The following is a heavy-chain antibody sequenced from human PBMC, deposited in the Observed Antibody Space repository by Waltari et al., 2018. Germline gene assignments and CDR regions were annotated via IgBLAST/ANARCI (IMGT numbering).Heavy chain of an antibody. CDR2: IYTSGRT. J-gene: IGHJ6*04. CDR1: GGSISSGRYY. V-gene: IGHV4-61*02. D-gene: IGHD1-26*01. Sequence: QVQLQESGPGLVKPSQTLSLTCTVSGGSISSGRYYRSWIRQPAGKGLEWIGRIYTSGRTNYNPSLKRRGTITEDTSKNQFSLELGSVDAADTAVYYCARGYVGASMDVWGKGTTVTVSA. CDR3: ARGYVGASMDV.